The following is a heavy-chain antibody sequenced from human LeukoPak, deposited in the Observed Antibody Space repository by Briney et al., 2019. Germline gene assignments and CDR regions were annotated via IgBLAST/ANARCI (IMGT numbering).Heavy chain of an antibody. CDR3: TTVNQGYGYYFDY. D-gene: IGHD5-18*01. CDR2: IKSKTDGGTT. V-gene: IGHV3-15*01. J-gene: IGHJ4*02. Sequence: GGSLRLSCAVSGFTFTNAWMTWVRQAPGKGLEWVGRIKSKTDGGTTDYAAPVKGRFTISRDDSKTTLYLEMNSLKTEDTAVYYCTTVNQGYGYYFDYWGQGTLVTVSS. CDR1: GFTFTNAW.